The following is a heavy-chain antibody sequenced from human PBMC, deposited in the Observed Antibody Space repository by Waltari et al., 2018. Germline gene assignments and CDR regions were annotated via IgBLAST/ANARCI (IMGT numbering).Heavy chain of an antibody. J-gene: IGHJ4*02. V-gene: IGHV4-38-2*01. CDR2: IYHSGST. CDR3: ARQFCSGGSCYSWNDY. D-gene: IGHD2-15*01. Sequence: QVQLQESGPGLVKPSETLSLTCAVSGYSISSGYYWGWIRQPPGKGLEWIGSIYHSGSTYYNPSLKSRVTISVDTSKNQFSLKLSSVTAADTAVYYCARQFCSGGSCYSWNDYSGQGTLVTVSS. CDR1: GYSISSGYY.